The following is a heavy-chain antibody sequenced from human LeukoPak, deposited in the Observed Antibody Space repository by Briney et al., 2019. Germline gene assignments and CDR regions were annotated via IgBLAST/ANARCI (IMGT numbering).Heavy chain of an antibody. Sequence: PGRSLRLSCAASGFTFDDYAMHWVRQAPGKGLEWASGISWNSGTIGYVDSVEGRFTISRDNAKNSLYLQMNSLRAEDMALYYCAKDVSLGYCSGGSCSAHFDHWGQGALVTVSS. CDR2: ISWNSGTI. D-gene: IGHD2-15*01. CDR3: AKDVSLGYCSGGSCSAHFDH. J-gene: IGHJ4*02. V-gene: IGHV3-9*03. CDR1: GFTFDDYA.